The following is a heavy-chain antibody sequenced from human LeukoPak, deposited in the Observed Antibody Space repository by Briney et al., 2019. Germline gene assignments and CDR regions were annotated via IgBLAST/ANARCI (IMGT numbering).Heavy chain of an antibody. J-gene: IGHJ4*02. V-gene: IGHV4-39*01. CDR2: IYYSGNT. CDR1: GDSIISGTYF. Sequence: SETLSPTCTVSGDSIISGTYFWAWIRKPPGKGLEWIGSIYYSGNTYYKPSLKSRVTISLDVTQFSLKLTSMTAADTAVYYCASGKDELPAAVVDSWGQGILVTVSS. CDR3: ASGKDELPAAVVDS. D-gene: IGHD2-2*01.